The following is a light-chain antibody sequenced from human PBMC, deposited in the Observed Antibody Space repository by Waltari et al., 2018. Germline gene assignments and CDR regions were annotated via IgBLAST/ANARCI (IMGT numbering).Light chain of an antibody. CDR2: KDS. CDR1: ALPKQY. Sequence: SYELTQPPSVSVSPGQTARITCSGDALPKQYAFWYQQRSGQATGLVIYKDSERRSGIPERFSGTTSGTTVTLTIRGVQAEDEADYYCQSADSSGTMGVFGGGTKLTVL. J-gene: IGLJ3*02. V-gene: IGLV3-25*03. CDR3: QSADSSGTMGV.